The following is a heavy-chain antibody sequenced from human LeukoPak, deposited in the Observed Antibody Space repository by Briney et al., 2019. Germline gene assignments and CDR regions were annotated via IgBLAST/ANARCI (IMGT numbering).Heavy chain of an antibody. D-gene: IGHD6-19*01. CDR2: IYYSGST. V-gene: IGHV4-59*01. Sequence: PSETLSLTCTVSGGSISSYYWSWIRQPPGKGLERIGYIYYSGSTNYNPSLKSRVTISVDTSKNQFSLKLSSVTAADTAVYYCARGGSGWYSNYWGQGTLVTVSS. CDR1: GGSISSYY. CDR3: ARGGSGWYSNY. J-gene: IGHJ4*02.